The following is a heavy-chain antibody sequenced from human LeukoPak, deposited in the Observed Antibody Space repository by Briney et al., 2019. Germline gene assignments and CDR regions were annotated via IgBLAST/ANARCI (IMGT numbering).Heavy chain of an antibody. Sequence: GGSLRLSCAASGFTFSSYAMSWVRQAPGKGLEWVSAISGSGGSTYYADSVKGRFTISRDNSKNTLYLQMNSLRAEDTAIYYCAKFRGMIVASYYFDYWGQGALVTVSS. D-gene: IGHD3-22*01. CDR2: ISGSGGST. CDR1: GFTFSSYA. CDR3: AKFRGMIVASYYFDY. J-gene: IGHJ4*02. V-gene: IGHV3-23*01.